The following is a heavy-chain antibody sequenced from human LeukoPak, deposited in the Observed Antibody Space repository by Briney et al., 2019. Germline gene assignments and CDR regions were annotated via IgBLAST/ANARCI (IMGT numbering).Heavy chain of an antibody. CDR3: AREGKYYYYYYMDV. CDR2: INHSGST. J-gene: IGHJ6*03. V-gene: IGHV4-34*01. CDR1: GGSFSGYY. Sequence: PSETLSLTCAVYGGSFSGYYWSWIRQPPGEGLEWIGEINHSGSTNYNPSLKSRVTISVDTSKNQFSLKLSSVTAADTAVYYCAREGKYYYYYYMDVWGKGTTVTVSS.